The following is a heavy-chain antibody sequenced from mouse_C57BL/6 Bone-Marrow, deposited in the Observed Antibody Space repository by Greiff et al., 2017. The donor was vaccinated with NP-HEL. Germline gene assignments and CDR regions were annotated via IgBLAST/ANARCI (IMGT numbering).Heavy chain of an antibody. CDR1: GFSLTSYA. CDR3: ARITTVVDWYFDV. V-gene: IGHV2-9-1*01. Sequence: VKVVESGPGLVAPSQSLSITCTVSGFSLTSYAISWVRQPPGKGLEWLGVIWTGGGSNYYSALKSRLSISKDNSKSQVFLKMNSLQTDDTARYYCARITTVVDWYFDVWGTGTTVTVSS. CDR2: IWTGGGS. J-gene: IGHJ1*03. D-gene: IGHD1-1*01.